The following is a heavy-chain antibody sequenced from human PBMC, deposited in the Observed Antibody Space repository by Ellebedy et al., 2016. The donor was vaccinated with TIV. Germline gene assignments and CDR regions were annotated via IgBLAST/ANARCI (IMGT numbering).Heavy chain of an antibody. J-gene: IGHJ2*01. D-gene: IGHD1-14*01. CDR2: INHSGST. Sequence: MPSETLSLTCNVSGDSISGNYWSWIRQPPGKGLEWIGEINHSGSTNYNPSLKSRVTISVDTSKNQFSLKLSSVTAADTAVYYCARGYRGSGYFDLWGRGTLVTVSS. CDR1: GDSISGNY. CDR3: ARGYRGSGYFDL. V-gene: IGHV4-34*01.